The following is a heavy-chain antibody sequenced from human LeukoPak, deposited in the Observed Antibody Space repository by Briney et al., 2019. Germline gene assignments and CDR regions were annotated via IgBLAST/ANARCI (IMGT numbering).Heavy chain of an antibody. CDR1: GYTFTGYY. J-gene: IGHJ4*02. Sequence: ASVKVSCKASGYTFTGYYMHWVQQAPGQGLEWMGWINPNSGGTKYAQKFQGRVTMTRDTSISTAYMELSRLRSEDTAVYYCARALRSGSYYEVDYWGQGTLVTVSS. CDR3: ARALRSGSYYEVDY. CDR2: INPNSGGT. V-gene: IGHV1-2*02. D-gene: IGHD1-26*01.